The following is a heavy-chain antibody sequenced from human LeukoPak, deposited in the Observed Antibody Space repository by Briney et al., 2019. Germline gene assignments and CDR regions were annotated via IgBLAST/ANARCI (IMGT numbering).Heavy chain of an antibody. Sequence: GGSLRLSCAASGFTFSSYGMHWVRQAPGKGLEWVAVISYDGSNKYYADSVKGRFTISRDNSKNTLYLQMNSLRAEDTAVYYCARDRSMPADYYYYYMDVWGKGTTVTVSS. V-gene: IGHV3-30*03. J-gene: IGHJ6*03. CDR3: ARDRSMPADYYYYYMDV. D-gene: IGHD6-25*01. CDR2: ISYDGSNK. CDR1: GFTFSSYG.